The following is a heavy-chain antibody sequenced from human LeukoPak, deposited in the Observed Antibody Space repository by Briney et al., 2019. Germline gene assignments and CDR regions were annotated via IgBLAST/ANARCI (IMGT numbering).Heavy chain of an antibody. CDR2: IYYTGNT. Sequence: SETLSLTCTVSGGSITTASYYCGWIRQTPGKGLEWIGNIYYTGNTHYNKSLKSRVTISVDTSKNQFSLKLSSVAATDTAVYYCERQGGSGSVHPIGYWGQGTLVTVSS. CDR1: GGSITTASYY. CDR3: ERQGGSGSVHPIGY. D-gene: IGHD3-10*01. V-gene: IGHV4-39*01. J-gene: IGHJ4*02.